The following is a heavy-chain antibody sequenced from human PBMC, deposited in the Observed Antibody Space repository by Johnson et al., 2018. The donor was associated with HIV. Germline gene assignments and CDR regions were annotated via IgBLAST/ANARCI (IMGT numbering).Heavy chain of an antibody. Sequence: QMQLVESGGGVVQPGRSLRLSCAASGFTFSNFGIHWVRQAPGKGLEWVAVISYDGSNKYYVDSVKGRFTISRDNSKNTLYLQMNSLRADDTAVYYCAKLHCAGGVCNFDILYDAFDTWGHVTMVTVSS. J-gene: IGHJ3*02. V-gene: IGHV3-30*18. CDR2: ISYDGSNK. D-gene: IGHD2-8*02. CDR3: AKLHCAGGVCNFDILYDAFDT. CDR1: GFTFSNFG.